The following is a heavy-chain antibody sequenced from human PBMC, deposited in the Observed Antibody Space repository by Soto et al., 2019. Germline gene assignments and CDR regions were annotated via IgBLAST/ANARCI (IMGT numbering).Heavy chain of an antibody. Sequence: GGSLRLSCAASGFTFSSYGMHWVRQAPGKGLEWVAVIWYDGSNKYYADSVKGRFTISRDNSKNTLYLQMNSLRAEDTAVYYCAREGAAYSNYDYWGQGTLVTVSS. D-gene: IGHD4-4*01. V-gene: IGHV3-33*01. J-gene: IGHJ4*02. CDR3: AREGAAYSNYDY. CDR1: GFTFSSYG. CDR2: IWYDGSNK.